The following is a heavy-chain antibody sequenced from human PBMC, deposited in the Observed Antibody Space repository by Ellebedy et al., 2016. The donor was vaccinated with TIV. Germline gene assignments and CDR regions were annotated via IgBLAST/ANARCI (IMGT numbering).Heavy chain of an antibody. CDR3: ARGDYYYYGMDV. CDR1: GYTFTGYY. CDR2: INPNSGGT. Sequence: ASVKVSXXASGYTFTGYYMHWVRQAPGQGLEWMGWINPNSGGTNYAQKLQGRVTMTTDTSTSTAYMELRSLRSDDTAVYYCARGDYYYYGMDVWGQGTTVTVSS. V-gene: IGHV1-2*02. J-gene: IGHJ6*02.